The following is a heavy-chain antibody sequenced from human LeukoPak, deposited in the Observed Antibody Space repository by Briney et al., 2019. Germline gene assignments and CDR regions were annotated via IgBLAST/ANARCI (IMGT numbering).Heavy chain of an antibody. V-gene: IGHV4-34*01. D-gene: IGHD3-9*01. CDR1: GGSFSGYY. J-gene: IGHJ6*03. Sequence: SETLSLTCAVYGGSFSGYYWSWIRQPPGKGLEWIGEINHSGSTNYNPSLKSRVTILVDTSKNQFSLKLSSVTAADTAVYYCARDYDIFSMDVWGKGTTVTVSS. CDR3: ARDYDIFSMDV. CDR2: INHSGST.